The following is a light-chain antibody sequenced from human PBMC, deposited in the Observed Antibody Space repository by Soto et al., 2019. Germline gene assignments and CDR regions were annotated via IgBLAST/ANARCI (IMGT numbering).Light chain of an antibody. J-gene: IGKJ1*01. CDR3: QQYNSYSPT. Sequence: DIPMTQSPSTLSASVGDRVTITCRASQSISYWLAWYQQKPGKAPNLLIYDASGLESGVPSRFSGSGSGTDFTLTINSLQPDDFATYYCQQYNSYSPTFGQGTKVEVK. CDR2: DAS. CDR1: QSISYW. V-gene: IGKV1-5*01.